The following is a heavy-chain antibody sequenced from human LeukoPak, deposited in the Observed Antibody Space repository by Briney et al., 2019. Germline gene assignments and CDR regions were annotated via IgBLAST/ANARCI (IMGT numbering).Heavy chain of an antibody. D-gene: IGHD2-2*01. CDR2: MNPNSGNT. CDR3: ARGMIYCSSTSCYLPDYYGMDV. CDR1: GYTFTSYD. V-gene: IGHV1-8*01. Sequence: GASVKVSCKASGYTFTSYDINWVRQATGQGLEWMGWMNPNSGNTGYAQKFQGRVTMTRNTSISTAYMELSSLRSEDTAVYYCARGMIYCSSTSCYLPDYYGMDVWGQGTTVTVSS. J-gene: IGHJ6*02.